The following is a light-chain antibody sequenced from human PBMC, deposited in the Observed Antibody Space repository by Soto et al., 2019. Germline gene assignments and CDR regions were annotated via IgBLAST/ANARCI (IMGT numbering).Light chain of an antibody. CDR2: KAS. CDR3: QQYNSYSPST. Sequence: DIQMTQSPSTLSASVGDRVTITCRASQSISSWLAWYQQKPGTAPKLLIYKASSLESGVPSRFSGSGSGTEFTLTISSLQPDDFATYYCQQYNSYSPSTFGQGTKVEIK. CDR1: QSISSW. V-gene: IGKV1-5*03. J-gene: IGKJ1*01.